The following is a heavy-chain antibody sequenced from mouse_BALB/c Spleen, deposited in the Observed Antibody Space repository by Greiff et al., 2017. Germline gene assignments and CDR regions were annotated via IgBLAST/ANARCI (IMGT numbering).Heavy chain of an antibody. V-gene: IGHV5-12-1*01. D-gene: IGHD2-2*01. CDR3: ARHVDGYGYYFDY. CDR1: GFAFSSYD. CDR2: ISSGGGST. J-gene: IGHJ2*01. Sequence: EVKLVESGGGLVKPGGSLKLSCAASGFAFSSYDMSWVRQTPEKRLEWVAYISSGGGSTYYPDTVKGRFTISRDNAKNTLYLQMSSLKSEDTAMYYCARHVDGYGYYFDYWGQGTTLTVSS.